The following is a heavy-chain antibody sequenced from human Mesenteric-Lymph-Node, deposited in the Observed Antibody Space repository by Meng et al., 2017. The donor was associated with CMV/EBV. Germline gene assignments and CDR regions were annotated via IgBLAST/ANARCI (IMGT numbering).Heavy chain of an antibody. D-gene: IGHD3-22*01. CDR1: GFTFSSYS. J-gene: IGHJ4*02. CDR2: ITSSSSYI. Sequence: GGSLRLSCAASGFTFSSYSMNWVRQAPGKGLEWVSSITSSSSYIYYADSVKGRFTISRDNAKNSLYLQMNSLRAEDTAVYYCARVRYYDSSGSKYYFDYWGQGTLVTVSS. CDR3: ARVRYYDSSGSKYYFDY. V-gene: IGHV3-21*01.